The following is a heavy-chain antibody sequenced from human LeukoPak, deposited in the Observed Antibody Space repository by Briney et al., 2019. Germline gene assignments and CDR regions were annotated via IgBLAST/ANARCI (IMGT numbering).Heavy chain of an antibody. CDR3: TTCGYDRCGAFDI. Sequence: TPGGSLRLSCAVSEFPFTRAWMTWVRQAPGKGLEWVGRIKSKTDGGTTDYAAPVKGRFSISRDDSKNTLYLQMNSLETEDTAMYYCTTCGYDRCGAFDIWGQGTVVTVSS. J-gene: IGHJ3*02. CDR2: IKSKTDGGTT. D-gene: IGHD5-12*01. V-gene: IGHV3-15*01. CDR1: EFPFTRAW.